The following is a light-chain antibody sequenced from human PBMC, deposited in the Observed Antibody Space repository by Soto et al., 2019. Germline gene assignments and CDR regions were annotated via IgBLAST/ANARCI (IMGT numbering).Light chain of an antibody. V-gene: IGLV1-40*01. Sequence: QSVLTQPPSVSGAPGQRVTISCSGSSYNIGAGFDVHWYQHLPGPAPKLLIQSNPNRPSGVPDRFSGSKSDTSASLAITGLQAEDEADYYCQAYDSSLSGVVFGGGTKVTVL. CDR1: SYNIGAGFD. CDR3: QAYDSSLSGVV. CDR2: SNP. J-gene: IGLJ2*01.